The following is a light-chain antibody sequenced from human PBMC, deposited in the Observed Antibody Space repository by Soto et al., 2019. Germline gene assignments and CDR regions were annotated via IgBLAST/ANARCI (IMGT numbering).Light chain of an antibody. CDR3: QQFNSYPIT. CDR1: QDIRGA. CDR2: DVS. J-gene: IGKJ5*01. Sequence: AIQLTQSPSSLSASVGDRVTITCRASQDIRGALAWYQQKTGKAPKMLIYDVSTLESGVPLRFSGSSSGTDFTLTISRLQPVDFATYYCQQFNSYPITFGQWTRLEMK. V-gene: IGKV1-13*02.